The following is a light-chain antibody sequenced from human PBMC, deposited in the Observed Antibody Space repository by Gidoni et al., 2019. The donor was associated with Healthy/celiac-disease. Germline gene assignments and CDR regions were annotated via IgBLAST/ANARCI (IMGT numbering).Light chain of an antibody. CDR1: QDISNY. J-gene: IGKJ4*01. CDR3: QQYDNLPP. Sequence: DIQMTQSPSSLSASVGDRVTITCQASQDISNYLNWYQQKPGKAPKLQIYDASNLETGVPSRFSGSGSGTDFTFTISSLQPEDIATYYCQQYDNLPPFGGGTKVEIK. CDR2: DAS. V-gene: IGKV1-33*01.